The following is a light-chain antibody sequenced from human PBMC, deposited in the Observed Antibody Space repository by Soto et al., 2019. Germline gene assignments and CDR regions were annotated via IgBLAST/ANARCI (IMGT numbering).Light chain of an antibody. J-gene: IGLJ1*01. CDR3: TSYAGSNNV. Sequence: QSVLTQPPSASGSPGQSVTISCTGTSSDVGGYNYASWYQQHPGKAPKLMIYEVSKRPSGVPDRFSGSKSGNTASLTVSGLQAEDDADYYCTSYAGSNNVFGTGTKVTVL. CDR2: EVS. CDR1: SSDVGGYNY. V-gene: IGLV2-8*01.